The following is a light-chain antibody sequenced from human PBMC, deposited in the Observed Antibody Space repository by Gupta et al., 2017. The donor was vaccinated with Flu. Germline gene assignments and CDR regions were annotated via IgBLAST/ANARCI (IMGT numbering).Light chain of an antibody. J-gene: IGLJ3*02. Sequence: SYELTQSLSVSVALGQAAEITCGGDNIESKIVHWYQQRPGQAPVLFIYRDTNRPSGIPERFSGSNSGNTATLTISRAQAGDEADYFCQVWVSGTRVFGGGPRLTVL. CDR1: NIESKI. CDR2: RDT. V-gene: IGLV3-9*01. CDR3: QVWVSGTRV.